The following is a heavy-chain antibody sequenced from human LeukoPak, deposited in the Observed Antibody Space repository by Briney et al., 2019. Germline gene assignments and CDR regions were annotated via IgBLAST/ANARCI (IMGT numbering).Heavy chain of an antibody. J-gene: IGHJ4*02. V-gene: IGHV3-48*03. CDR1: GFTFSSYE. D-gene: IGHD4-23*01. CDR3: ARVGDYGGNPPDY. Sequence: GGSLRLSCAASGFTFSSYEMNWVRQAPGKGLEWVSYISSSGSTIYYADSVKGRFTISRDNAKNSLYLQMNSLRAEDTAVYYCARVGDYGGNPPDYWGQGTLVTVSS. CDR2: ISSSGSTI.